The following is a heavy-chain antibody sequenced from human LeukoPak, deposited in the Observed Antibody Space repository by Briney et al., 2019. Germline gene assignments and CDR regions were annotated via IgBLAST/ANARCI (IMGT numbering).Heavy chain of an antibody. J-gene: IGHJ4*02. V-gene: IGHV4-34*01. Sequence: SETLSLTCAVYGGSFSGYYWSWIRQPPEKGLEWIGEINHSGSTNYNPSLKSRVTISVDTSKNQFSLKLSSVTAADTAVYYCARAPVAAAGFDYWGQGTLVTVSS. CDR2: INHSGST. CDR3: ARAPVAAAGFDY. D-gene: IGHD6-13*01. CDR1: GGSFSGYY.